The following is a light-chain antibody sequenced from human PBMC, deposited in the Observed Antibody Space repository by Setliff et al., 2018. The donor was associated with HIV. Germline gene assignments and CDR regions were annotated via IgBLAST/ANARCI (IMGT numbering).Light chain of an antibody. CDR1: SSDVGDYNY. Sequence: SGSPGQSITISCTGTSSDVGDYNYVSWYQHHPGKAPQLIIYEVTNRPSGVSNRFSGSKSGNTASLTISGLQAEDEADYYCSSYTSSNSLVIFGGGTQLTVL. CDR3: SSYTSSNSLVI. CDR2: EVT. V-gene: IGLV2-14*01. J-gene: IGLJ2*01.